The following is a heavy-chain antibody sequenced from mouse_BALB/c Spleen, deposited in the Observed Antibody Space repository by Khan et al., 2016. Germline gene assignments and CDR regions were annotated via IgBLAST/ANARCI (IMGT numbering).Heavy chain of an antibody. J-gene: IGHJ3*01. CDR3: TEDYCGSNCFAY. D-gene: IGHD1-1*01. V-gene: IGHV9-3*02. Sequence: QIQLVQSGPELKKPGETVKISCKASGYTFTNYGMNWVKQAPGKGLKWMGWINTNTGEPTYAEEFKGRFAFALETSASTAYLQTNNLKNEDTATYCVTEDYCGSNCFAYWGHGTLFTVSA. CDR2: INTNTGEP. CDR1: GYTFTNYG.